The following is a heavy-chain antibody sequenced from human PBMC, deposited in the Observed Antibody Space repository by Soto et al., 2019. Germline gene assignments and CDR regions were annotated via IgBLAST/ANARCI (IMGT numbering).Heavy chain of an antibody. CDR1: GFIFSSYW. J-gene: IGHJ5*02. V-gene: IGHV3-7*01. Sequence: GGSLRLSCAASGFIFSSYWMSWVRQAPGKGLEWVASIDQDGSEKYPVASVRGRFTISRDNAKNSLFLQMNSLRAEDTAVYYCARGILYCTSTRCQPFVSWGQGALVTVSS. D-gene: IGHD2-2*01. CDR3: ARGILYCTSTRCQPFVS. CDR2: IDQDGSEK.